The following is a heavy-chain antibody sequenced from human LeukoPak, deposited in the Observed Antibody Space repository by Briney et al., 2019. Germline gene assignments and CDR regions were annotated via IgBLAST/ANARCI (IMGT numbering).Heavy chain of an antibody. CDR2: ISGSGGST. V-gene: IGHV3-23*01. CDR1: GFTFSSYA. Sequence: PGGSLRLSCAASGFTFSSYAMSWVRQAPGKGLEWVSAISGSGGSTYYADSVKGRFTISRDNSKNTLYPQMNSLRAEDTAVYYCAKGRSIAAAGTRTDYWGQGTLVTVSS. D-gene: IGHD6-13*01. CDR3: AKGRSIAAAGTRTDY. J-gene: IGHJ4*02.